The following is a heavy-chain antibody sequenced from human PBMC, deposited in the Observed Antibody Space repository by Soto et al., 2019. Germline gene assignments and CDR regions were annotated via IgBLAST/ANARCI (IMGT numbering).Heavy chain of an antibody. CDR3: ARSVDP. Sequence: TSQTLSLTCTVSGGSIGTYYWSWIRQHPGKGLEWIGYIYYSGSTYYNPSLKSRVTISVDTSKNQFSLKLSSVTAAETAVYYCARSVDPWGQGTLVTVSS. V-gene: IGHV4-31*03. CDR1: GGSIGTYY. CDR2: IYYSGST. J-gene: IGHJ5*02.